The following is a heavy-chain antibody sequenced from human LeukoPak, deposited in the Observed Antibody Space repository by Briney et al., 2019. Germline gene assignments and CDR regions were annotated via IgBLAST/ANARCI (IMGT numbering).Heavy chain of an antibody. CDR1: GYIFTDYA. D-gene: IGHD2-15*01. CDR3: ARGRGTSGSNRDFHYYYYMDV. CDR2: MNGGNGNT. V-gene: IGHV1-3*01. Sequence: GASVKVSCKASGYIFTDYAIHWLRQAPGQRPEWMGGMNGGNGNTKYSQKFQGRITLIRDTSAATAYMELSSLRHDDLAVYYCARGRGTSGSNRDFHYYYYMDVWGKGTTVTVSS. J-gene: IGHJ6*03.